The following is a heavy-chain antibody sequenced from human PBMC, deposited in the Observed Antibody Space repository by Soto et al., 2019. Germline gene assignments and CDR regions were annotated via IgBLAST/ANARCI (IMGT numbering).Heavy chain of an antibody. J-gene: IGHJ3*02. CDR1: GDSVSSNSAA. D-gene: IGHD6-19*01. CDR3: ARLSSGWSDAFDI. Sequence: XTLSLTCAISGDSVSSNSAAWNCLRQSPSRGLEWLGRTYYRSKWYNDYAVSVKSRITINPDTSKNQFSLQLNSVNPEDTAVYYCARLSSGWSDAFDIWGQGTMVTVSS. V-gene: IGHV6-1*01. CDR2: TYYRSKWYN.